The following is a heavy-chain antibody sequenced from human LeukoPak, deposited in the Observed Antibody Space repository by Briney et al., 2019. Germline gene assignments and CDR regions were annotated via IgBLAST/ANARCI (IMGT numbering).Heavy chain of an antibody. V-gene: IGHV3-49*04. CDR3: ARDEFYYDSSGYYHGTMDL. CDR2: IRSRTYGGTT. J-gene: IGHJ3*01. D-gene: IGHD3-22*01. Sequence: GGSLRLSCTTSGFTFGDYAMTWVRQAPGKGLEWIAFIRSRTYGGTTEYAPSVQGRFTISRDNSKSVAYLQVSSLKIEDTAIYYCARDEFYYDSSGYYHGTMDLWGQGTMVTVSS. CDR1: GFTFGDYA.